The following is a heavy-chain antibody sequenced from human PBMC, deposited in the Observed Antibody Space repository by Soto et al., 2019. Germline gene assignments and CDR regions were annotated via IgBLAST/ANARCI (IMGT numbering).Heavy chain of an antibody. Sequence: SETLSLTCTVSGGSVSSGSYYWSWIRQPPGKGLEWIGYIYYSGSTNYNPSLKSRVTISVDTSKNQFSLKLSSVTAADTAVYYCARDGAYYYDSSINAFDIWGQGTMVTVSS. CDR3: ARDGAYYYDSSINAFDI. CDR2: IYYSGST. D-gene: IGHD3-22*01. V-gene: IGHV4-61*01. CDR1: GGSVSSGSYY. J-gene: IGHJ3*02.